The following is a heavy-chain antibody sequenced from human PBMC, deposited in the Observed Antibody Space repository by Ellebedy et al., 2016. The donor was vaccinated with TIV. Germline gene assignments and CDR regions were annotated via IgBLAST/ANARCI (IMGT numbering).Heavy chain of an antibody. V-gene: IGHV4-4*07. J-gene: IGHJ4*02. CDR3: ARGDRRAYMVIFDN. CDR1: GGSISSYY. D-gene: IGHD2-21*01. Sequence: MPSETLSLTCTVSGGSISSYYRNRVRQPAGKALAWIGCIYTSGYTTYNPSLRSRATLSFDTSKDQFSLKLSSVTAAETAVYYCARGDRRAYMVIFDNWGQGTLVTVSS. CDR2: IYTSGYT.